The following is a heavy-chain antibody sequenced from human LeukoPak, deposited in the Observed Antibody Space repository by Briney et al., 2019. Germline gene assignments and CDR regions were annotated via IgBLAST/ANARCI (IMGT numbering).Heavy chain of an antibody. CDR1: GFGFSDSY. Sequence: PGGSLRLSCVVSGFGFSDSYMTWIRQTPGKGLEWLAYISGSGSDIHYADSVKGRFTISRDNAKNSLYLQMNSLRPDDTALYYCSTDPRLLIYWGHGTLVTVSS. CDR2: ISGSGSDI. D-gene: IGHD2-8*01. CDR3: STDPRLLIY. J-gene: IGHJ4*01. V-gene: IGHV3-11*01.